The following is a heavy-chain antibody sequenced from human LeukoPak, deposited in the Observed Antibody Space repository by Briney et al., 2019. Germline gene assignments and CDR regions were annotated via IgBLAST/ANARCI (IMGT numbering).Heavy chain of an antibody. CDR2: INPNTGGT. CDR1: GYSFTGHF. Sequence: ASVKVSCKASGYSFTGHFMHWVRQAPGQGLEWMGWINPNTGGTNYAQRFQDRVTMTRDTSISTAYMELSSLRSDDTAVYYCARIGGDIYYFDYWGQGTLVTVSS. D-gene: IGHD3-16*01. V-gene: IGHV1-2*02. CDR3: ARIGGDIYYFDY. J-gene: IGHJ4*02.